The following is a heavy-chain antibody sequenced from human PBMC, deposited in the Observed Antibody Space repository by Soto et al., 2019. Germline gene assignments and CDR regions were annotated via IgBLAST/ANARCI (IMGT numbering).Heavy chain of an antibody. CDR3: ARRRRGITAAPTGWFDP. Sequence: QLQLQESGPGLVKPSETLSLTCTVSGGSISSGSYYWGWIRQPPGKGLEWIGSIYYSGSTYYNPSLKSGVTRAVDTSKNQFSLSLSSVTAADTAVYYCARRRRGITAAPTGWFDPWGQGTLVTVSS. D-gene: IGHD6-13*01. CDR1: GGSISSGSYY. CDR2: IYYSGST. J-gene: IGHJ5*02. V-gene: IGHV4-39*01.